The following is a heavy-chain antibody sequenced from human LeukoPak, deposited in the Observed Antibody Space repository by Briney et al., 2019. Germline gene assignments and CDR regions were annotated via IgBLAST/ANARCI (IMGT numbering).Heavy chain of an antibody. CDR3: ARVSSYSSSLWGVFDY. D-gene: IGHD6-13*01. J-gene: IGHJ4*02. CDR1: GYTFTSYG. Sequence: ASVKVSCKASGYTFTSYGISWVRQAPGQGLEWIGWISAYNGNTNYAQKLQGRVTMTTDTSTSTAYMELRSLRSDDTAVYYCARVSSYSSSLWGVFDYWGQGTLVTVSS. V-gene: IGHV1-18*01. CDR2: ISAYNGNT.